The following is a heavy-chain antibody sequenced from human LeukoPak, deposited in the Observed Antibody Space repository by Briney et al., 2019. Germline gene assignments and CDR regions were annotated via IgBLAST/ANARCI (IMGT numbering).Heavy chain of an antibody. D-gene: IGHD3-10*01. Sequence: GSLRLSCAGSGFTVSSSYLSWIRQPPGKGLEWIGYIYYSGSTNYNPSLKSRVTISVDTSKNQFSLKLSSVTAADTAVYYCARGYGSGSYYGPYFDYWGQGTLVTVSS. V-gene: IGHV4-59*02. CDR1: GFTVSSSY. CDR3: ARGYGSGSYYGPYFDY. CDR2: IYYSGST. J-gene: IGHJ4*02.